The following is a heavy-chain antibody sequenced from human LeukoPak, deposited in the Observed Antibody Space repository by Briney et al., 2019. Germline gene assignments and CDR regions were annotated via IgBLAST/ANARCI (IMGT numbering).Heavy chain of an antibody. Sequence: GGSLRPSCAASGFTFSSYWMNWVRQAPGKGLEWVANIKQDGSEKYYVDSVKGRFTISRDNAKNSLYVQMKSLRAEDTAVYYCARSIGTRPLHAFDIWGQGTMVTVSS. CDR2: IKQDGSEK. D-gene: IGHD1-1*01. V-gene: IGHV3-7*01. CDR3: ARSIGTRPLHAFDI. CDR1: GFTFSSYW. J-gene: IGHJ3*02.